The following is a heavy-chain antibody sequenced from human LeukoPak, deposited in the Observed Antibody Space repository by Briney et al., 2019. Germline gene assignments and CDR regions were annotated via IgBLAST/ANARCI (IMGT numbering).Heavy chain of an antibody. CDR1: GFNFNMVW. J-gene: IGHJ4*02. D-gene: IGHD4-17*01. CDR2: IEQDGSAK. CDR3: AKDYYGVSDY. Sequence: GGSLRLSCVASGFNFNMVWMSWVRQAPGKGLEWATNIEQDGSAKFYVGSVRGRFDISRDNARKSVFLQMNSLRAEDTAVYYCAKDYYGVSDYWGQGTLVTVSS. V-gene: IGHV3-7*01.